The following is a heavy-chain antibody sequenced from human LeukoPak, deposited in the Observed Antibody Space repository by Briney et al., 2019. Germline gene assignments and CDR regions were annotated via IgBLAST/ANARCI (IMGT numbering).Heavy chain of an antibody. CDR2: IHYSGST. V-gene: IGHV4-59*01. CDR1: GGSISSYY. J-gene: IGHJ4*02. Sequence: SETVSLTCSVSGGSISSYYWSWIRQPPEKGLEWIGYIHYSGSTSYNPSLKSRVTMSIDTSKNQFSLKVGSVTAADTAVYYCARGGNSWYADYWGQGNLSPSPQ. D-gene: IGHD6-13*01. CDR3: ARGGNSWYADY.